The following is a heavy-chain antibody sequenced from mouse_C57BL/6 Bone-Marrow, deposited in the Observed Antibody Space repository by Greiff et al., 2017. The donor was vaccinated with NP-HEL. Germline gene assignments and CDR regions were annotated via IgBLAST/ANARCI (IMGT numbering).Heavy chain of an antibody. V-gene: IGHV1-82*01. Sequence: VQLQQSGPELVKPGASVKISCKASGYAFSSSWMNWVKQRPGKGLEWIGRIYPGDGDTNYNGKFKGKATLTADKSSSTAYMQLSSLTSEDSAVYFCARGLRPRNYNFDYWGQGTTLTVSS. J-gene: IGHJ2*01. CDR3: ARGLRPRNYNFDY. CDR2: IYPGDGDT. CDR1: GYAFSSSW. D-gene: IGHD2-2*01.